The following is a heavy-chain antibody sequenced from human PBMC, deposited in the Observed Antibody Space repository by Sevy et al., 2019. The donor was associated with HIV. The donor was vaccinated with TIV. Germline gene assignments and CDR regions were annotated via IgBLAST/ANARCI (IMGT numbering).Heavy chain of an antibody. CDR1: GFTFNTYG. J-gene: IGHJ4*02. D-gene: IGHD2-21*02. CDR3: AKAAIVVVSASPNCFDS. CDR2: ISYDGTDT. V-gene: IGHV3-30*18. Sequence: GGSLRLSCAASGFTFNTYGMHWVRQTPGKGLEWVAVISYDGTDTYYADSVKGRFTISKDNSKNTLSLQMNSLRVEDTAGYYCAKAAIVVVSASPNCFDSRGPGTVVTVSS.